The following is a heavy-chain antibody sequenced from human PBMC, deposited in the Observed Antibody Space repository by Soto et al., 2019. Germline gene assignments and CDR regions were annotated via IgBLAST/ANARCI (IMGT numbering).Heavy chain of an antibody. J-gene: IGHJ6*02. D-gene: IGHD3-22*01. Sequence: SENRSRTCTVSGGAISSSSYYFGWIRQPTGQGLDWIGSIYYSRSTYPTPPLKSRVSISVDTSKNQFSLKLRSVTAADTSVYYCARIQYYDSSGYYLNQKKNYYNGMDVWGQGNTVTVSS. CDR3: ARIQYYDSSGYYLNQKKNYYNGMDV. CDR1: GGAISSSSYY. V-gene: IGHV4-39*01. CDR2: IYYSRST.